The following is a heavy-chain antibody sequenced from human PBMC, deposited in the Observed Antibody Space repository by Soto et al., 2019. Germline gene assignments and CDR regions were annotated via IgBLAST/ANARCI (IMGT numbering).Heavy chain of an antibody. CDR3: ARDNTDVGRPGFDP. J-gene: IGHJ5*02. CDR1: AYGKTGDH. D-gene: IGHD1-20*01. V-gene: IGHV1-8*01. CDR2: MSPNSGNT. Sequence: KAFAYGKTGDHGGWRRKALGQGLEWMGWMSPNSGNTGYAQKFQGRVTMTRNTSISTAYMELSSLRSEDTAVYYCARDNTDVGRPGFDPWGQGSPVPVSS.